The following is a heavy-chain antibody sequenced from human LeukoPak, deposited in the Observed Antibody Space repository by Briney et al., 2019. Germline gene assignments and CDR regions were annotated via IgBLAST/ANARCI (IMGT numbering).Heavy chain of an antibody. CDR3: ARGGIPPDY. V-gene: IGHV3-48*03. CDR1: GFTFSSYE. CDR2: FSSSGTTI. J-gene: IGHJ4*02. Sequence: PGGSLRLSCAASGFTFSSYEMNWVRQAPGKGLDWVSYFSSSGTTIYYADSVKGRFTISSDNAKNSLYLQMNSLRAEDTAVYYCARGGIPPDYWGQGTLVTVSS. D-gene: IGHD2-2*02.